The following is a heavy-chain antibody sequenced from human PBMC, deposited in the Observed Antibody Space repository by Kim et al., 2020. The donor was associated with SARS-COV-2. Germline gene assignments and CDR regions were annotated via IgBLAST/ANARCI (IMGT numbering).Heavy chain of an antibody. CDR3: ARDPYGSGSYMGYYYYYGMDV. CDR1: GGTFSSYA. J-gene: IGHJ6*02. D-gene: IGHD3-10*01. Sequence: SVKVSCKASGGTFSSYAISWVRQAPGQGLEWMGGIIPIFGTANYAQKFQGRVTITADESTSTAYMELSSLRSEDTAVYYCARDPYGSGSYMGYYYYYGMDVWGQGTTVTVSS. CDR2: IIPIFGTA. V-gene: IGHV1-69*13.